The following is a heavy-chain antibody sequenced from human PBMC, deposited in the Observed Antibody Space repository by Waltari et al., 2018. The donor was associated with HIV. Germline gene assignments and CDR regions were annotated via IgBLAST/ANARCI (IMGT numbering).Heavy chain of an antibody. Sequence: QVQLVQSGAEVKKPGASVKVSCKASGYTFTSYAIHWVRQARGKRLEWMGCMNTGNDNVEYSQKFQGGVTVARDTSASTGYMELSSLTSEDTAIYYCARKGAAGFFYFDCWGQGTLVTVSS. V-gene: IGHV1-3*04. CDR2: MNTGNDNV. D-gene: IGHD2-15*01. J-gene: IGHJ4*02. CDR3: ARKGAAGFFYFDC. CDR1: GYTFTSYA.